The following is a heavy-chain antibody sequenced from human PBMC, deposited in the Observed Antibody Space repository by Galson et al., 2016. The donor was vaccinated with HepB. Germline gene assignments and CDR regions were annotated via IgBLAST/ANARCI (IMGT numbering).Heavy chain of an antibody. CDR2: INPSGGTL. Sequence: SVKVSCKASGYTFTNYYMHWVRQAPGQGLEWMGIINPSGGTLSYALKFQGRLTLTRDTSTNTVYMELSSLTSKDAAVYFCARDAAPLSNSSYGSGTYPSPKYYFDAGGQGALVTVSS. CDR3: ARDAAPLSNSSYGSGTYPSPKYYFDA. D-gene: IGHD3-10*01. J-gene: IGHJ4*02. V-gene: IGHV1-46*01. CDR1: GYTFTNYY.